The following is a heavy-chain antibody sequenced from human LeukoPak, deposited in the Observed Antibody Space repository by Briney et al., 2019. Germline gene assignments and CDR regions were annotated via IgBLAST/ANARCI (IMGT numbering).Heavy chain of an antibody. V-gene: IGHV3-74*01. CDR1: GFTFRSYW. J-gene: IGHJ4*02. Sequence: GGSVRLSCAASGFTFRSYWMHWVRQAPGKGLVWVSLIHSDGRTTNYADSVKGRFTISRDNAKNTLFLQMNSLRAEDTAVYYCARGRGWNLDYWGQGTLVTVSS. CDR3: ARGRGWNLDY. CDR2: IHSDGRTT. D-gene: IGHD6-19*01.